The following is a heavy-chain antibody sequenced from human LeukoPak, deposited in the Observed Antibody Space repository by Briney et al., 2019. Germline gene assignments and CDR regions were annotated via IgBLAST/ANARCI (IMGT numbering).Heavy chain of an antibody. CDR2: ISYDGSNR. CDR3: AKDPSPSYSSSWYGSPGY. V-gene: IGHV3-30*18. CDR1: GFTFSSYG. Sequence: GGSLRLSCAASGFTFSSYGMHWVRQAPGKGLEWVAVISYDGSNRYYADSVKGRFTISRDNSKTTLYLQMNSLSAEDTAVYYCAKDPSPSYSSSWYGSPGYWGQGTLVTVSS. J-gene: IGHJ4*02. D-gene: IGHD6-13*01.